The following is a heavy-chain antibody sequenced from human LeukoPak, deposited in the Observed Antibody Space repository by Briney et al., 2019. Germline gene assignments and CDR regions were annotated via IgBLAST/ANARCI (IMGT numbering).Heavy chain of an antibody. V-gene: IGHV3-30*02. CDR2: IRYDGSNK. CDR3: AKDPGAHYYGSGSYRRGSYFDY. CDR1: GCTFSNYR. J-gene: IGHJ4*02. Sequence: PAGSLTLSCAASGCTFSNYRMHWLRQAPGKGLEWVAFIRYDGSNKYYADSVKGLFTIYRDNSKNTLYLQMNSLRAEDTAVYYCAKDPGAHYYGSGSYRRGSYFDYWGQGTLVTVSS. D-gene: IGHD3-10*01.